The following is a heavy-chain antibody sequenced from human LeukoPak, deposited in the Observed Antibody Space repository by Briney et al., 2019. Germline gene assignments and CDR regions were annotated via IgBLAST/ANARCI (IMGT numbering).Heavy chain of an antibody. J-gene: IGHJ4*02. CDR1: GGSISSSSYY. D-gene: IGHD2-2*01. V-gene: IGHV4-39*01. CDR2: IYYSGST. Sequence: SETLSLTCTVSGGSISSSSYYWGWIRQPPGKGLEWIGSIYYSGSTYYNPSLKSRVTISVDTSKNQFSLKLSSVTAADTAVYYCATGRAKYQLLRLDYWGQGTLVTVSS. CDR3: ATGRAKYQLLRLDY.